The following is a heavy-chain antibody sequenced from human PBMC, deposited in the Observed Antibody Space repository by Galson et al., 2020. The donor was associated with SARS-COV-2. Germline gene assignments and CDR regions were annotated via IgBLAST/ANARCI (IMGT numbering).Heavy chain of an antibody. CDR1: GVSLTTDGVC. Sequence: QTLSLTCTLSGVSLTTDGVCVTWLRQPPGKALEWLALVNGDDDEHYSPSLRARLTISKDIPKNQVILTMTRMNPVDTGTYYCARMNDYYGSGSYYADSWGPGTQVTVSS. CDR2: VNGDDDE. J-gene: IGHJ4*02. D-gene: IGHD3-10*01. CDR3: ARMNDYYGSGSYYADS. V-gene: IGHV2-70*19.